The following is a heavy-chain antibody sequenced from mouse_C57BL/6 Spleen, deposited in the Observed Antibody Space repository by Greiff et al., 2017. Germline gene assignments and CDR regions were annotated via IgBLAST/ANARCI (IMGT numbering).Heavy chain of an antibody. V-gene: IGHV1-80*01. CDR1: GYAFSSYW. CDR3: ARARAVYDGYYLYDFDY. CDR2: IYPGDGDT. Sequence: VQLQQSGAELVKPGASVKISCKASGYAFSSYWMNWVKQRPGKGLEWIGQIYPGDGDTNYNGKFKGKATLTADKSSSTAYMQLSSLTSEDSAVYFCARARAVYDGYYLYDFDYWGQGTTLTVSS. D-gene: IGHD2-3*01. J-gene: IGHJ2*01.